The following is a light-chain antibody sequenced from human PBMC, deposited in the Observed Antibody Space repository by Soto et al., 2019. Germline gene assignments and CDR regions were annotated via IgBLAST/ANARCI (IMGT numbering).Light chain of an antibody. V-gene: IGKV3-11*01. Sequence: EIVLTQSPGTLSLSPGERATLSCXASQSVSSFLAWYQQKPGQAPRLLIYDASNRATGIPARFSGSGSGTDFTLTISSLEPEDFATYYCQQSYSTPRTFGPGTKVDI. CDR1: QSVSSF. CDR2: DAS. J-gene: IGKJ3*01. CDR3: QQSYSTPRT.